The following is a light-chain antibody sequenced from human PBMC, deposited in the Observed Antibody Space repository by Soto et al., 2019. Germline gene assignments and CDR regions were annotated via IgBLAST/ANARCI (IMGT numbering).Light chain of an antibody. J-gene: IGKJ5*01. CDR2: GAS. CDR1: QSVSSSY. CDR3: QQYGSSPPVT. Sequence: EIVLTQSPGTLSLSPGERATLSCRASQSVSSSYLAWYQQKPGQAPRLLIYGASGRATGIPDRFSGSVSGTDFTLSISRLEPADCAVYYCQQYGSSPPVTFGQGTRLEIK. V-gene: IGKV3-20*01.